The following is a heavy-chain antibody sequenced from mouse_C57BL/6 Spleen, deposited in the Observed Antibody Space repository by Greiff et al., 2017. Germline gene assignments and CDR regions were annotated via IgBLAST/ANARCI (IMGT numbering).Heavy chain of an antibody. Sequence: VQLQQPGAELVRPGSSVKLSCKASGYTFTSYWMDWVKQRPGQGLEWIGNIYPSDSETHYNQKFKDKATLTVDKSSSTAYMQLSSLSSEDSAVYYCARYNPLGAMDYWGQGTSVTVSS. CDR1: GYTFTSYW. D-gene: IGHD1-3*01. J-gene: IGHJ4*01. CDR2: IYPSDSET. V-gene: IGHV1-61*01. CDR3: ARYNPLGAMDY.